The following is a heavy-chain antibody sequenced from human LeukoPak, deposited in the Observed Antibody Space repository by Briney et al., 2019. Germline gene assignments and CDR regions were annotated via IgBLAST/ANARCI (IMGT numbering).Heavy chain of an antibody. CDR1: GFTFSSYA. Sequence: GGSLRLSCAASGFTFSSYAMHWVRQAPGKGLEWVAVISYDGSNKYYADSVKGRFTISRDNSKNTLYLQMNSLRAEDTAVYYCARGGSWHDPAAEYFQHWGQGTLVTVSS. CDR3: ARGGSWHDPAAEYFQH. D-gene: IGHD6-13*01. CDR2: ISYDGSNK. V-gene: IGHV3-30-3*01. J-gene: IGHJ1*01.